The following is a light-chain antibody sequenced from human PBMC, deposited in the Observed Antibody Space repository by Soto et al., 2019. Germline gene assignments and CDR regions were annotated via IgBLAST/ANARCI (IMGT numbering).Light chain of an antibody. J-gene: IGKJ1*01. V-gene: IGKV1-39*01. CDR2: AIS. CDR1: QSVTTY. CDR3: QQGYSTPWT. Sequence: DIQMTQSPSSLSASVGDRVTITRRASQSVTTYLHWYQQKAGEAPKLLIYAISNLQSGVSSRFSGSGSGTDFSLTINTLQPEDFATYYCQQGYSTPWTFGQGTKVEIK.